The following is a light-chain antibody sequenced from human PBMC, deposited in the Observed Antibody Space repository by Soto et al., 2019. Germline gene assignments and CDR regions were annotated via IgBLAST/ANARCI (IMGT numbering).Light chain of an antibody. CDR1: SSDVGGYNY. CDR2: EVN. Sequence: QCVLTQPPSAYGSPGQAVAISCTGTSSDVGGYNYVSWYQQHPGKAPKLMIYEVNKRPSGVPDRFSGSKSGNTASLTVSGLQAEDEADYYCSSYTTSSTRVFGTGTKVTVL. CDR3: SSYTTSSTRV. V-gene: IGLV2-8*01. J-gene: IGLJ1*01.